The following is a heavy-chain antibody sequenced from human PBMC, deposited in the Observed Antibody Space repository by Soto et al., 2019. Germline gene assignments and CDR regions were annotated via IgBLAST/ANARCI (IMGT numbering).Heavy chain of an antibody. D-gene: IGHD2-21*01. Sequence: SETLSLTCTVSGGSISSYYWSWIRQPPGKGLEWIGYIYYSGSTNYNPSLKSRVTISVDTSKNQFSLKLSSVTAADTAVYYCARAYGRDNWFDPWGQGTLVTVSS. CDR3: ARAYGRDNWFDP. CDR1: GGSISSYY. CDR2: IYYSGST. V-gene: IGHV4-59*01. J-gene: IGHJ5*02.